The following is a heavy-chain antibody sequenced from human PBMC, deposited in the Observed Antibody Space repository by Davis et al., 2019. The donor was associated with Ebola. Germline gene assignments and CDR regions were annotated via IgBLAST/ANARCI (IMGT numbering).Heavy chain of an antibody. CDR2: FSYGDNT. CDR1: GASISSRSYY. J-gene: IGHJ5*01. Sequence: MPGGSLRLSCTVSGASISSRSYYWGWIRQPPGKGLEWVGSFSYGDNTHYYNPSLRSRVTISADASKNQFSLKLNSVTSADTAVYYCARGGGYSFDSWGQGTLVTVSS. CDR3: ARGGGYSFDS. V-gene: IGHV4-39*07. D-gene: IGHD4-11*01.